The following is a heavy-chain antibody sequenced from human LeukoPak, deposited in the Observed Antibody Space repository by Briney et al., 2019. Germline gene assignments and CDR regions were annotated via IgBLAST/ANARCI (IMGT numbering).Heavy chain of an antibody. CDR1: GFTFSSYA. D-gene: IGHD2-15*01. CDR3: AKGVGYCSGGSCQQFDY. V-gene: IGHV3-23*01. CDR2: ISGSGGST. Sequence: GGSLRLSCAASGFTFSSYAMSWVGQAPGKGLEWVSAISGSGGSTYYADSVKGRFTISRDNSKNTLYLQMNSLRAEDTAVYYCAKGVGYCSGGSCQQFDYWGQGTLVTVSS. J-gene: IGHJ4*02.